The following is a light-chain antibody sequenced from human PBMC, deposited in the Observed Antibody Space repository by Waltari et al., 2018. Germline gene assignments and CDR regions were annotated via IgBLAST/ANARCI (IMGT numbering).Light chain of an antibody. J-gene: IGKJ4*01. V-gene: IGKV3-20*01. CDR3: QQYGDLPPLT. CDR2: CAP. CDR1: KTLPSGF. Sequence: EIVLTQSPGTLSLSTGERVTLSCRGSKTLPSGFFAWYQQKPGQAPRLLINCAPNRPTGIPDRISGSGSGTDFTLTISRLEPEDFAVYYCQQYGDLPPLTFGGGTKVEIK.